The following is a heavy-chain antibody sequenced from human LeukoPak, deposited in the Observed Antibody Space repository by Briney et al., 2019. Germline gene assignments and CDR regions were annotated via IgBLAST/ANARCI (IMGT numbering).Heavy chain of an antibody. D-gene: IGHD3-10*01. CDR1: GGSISSFY. CDR3: ARRVAYYYGSEAFDI. J-gene: IGHJ3*02. CDR2: IHYSGST. V-gene: IGHV4-59*01. Sequence: SETLSLTCTVSGGSISSFYWTWIRQPPGKGLEWIGNIHYSGSTNYNPSLKSRVTISVDTSKNQFSLKLNSVTAADTAVYYCARRVAYYYGSEAFDIWGQGTMVTVSS.